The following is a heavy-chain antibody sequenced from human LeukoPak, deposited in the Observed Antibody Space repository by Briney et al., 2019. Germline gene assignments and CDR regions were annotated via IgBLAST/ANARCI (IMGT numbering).Heavy chain of an antibody. J-gene: IGHJ4*02. D-gene: IGHD2-15*01. CDR1: GGSISSYC. CDR2: ICYSGST. Sequence: SETLSLTCRVSGGSISSYCWSWTRHPPGKGLEWIGYICYSGSTNYNPSLKSRVTISIDTSKNQFSLKLSSVTAADTAVHYCARYSESPRYFDYWGQGTLVTVSS. V-gene: IGHV4-59*01. CDR3: ARYSESPRYFDY.